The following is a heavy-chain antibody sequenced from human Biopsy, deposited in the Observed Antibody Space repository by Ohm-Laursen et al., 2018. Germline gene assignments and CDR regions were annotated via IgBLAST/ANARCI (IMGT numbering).Heavy chain of an antibody. CDR2: IYYSGGT. V-gene: IGHV4-59*07. CDR1: GGSLSGYY. Sequence: SDTLSLTCTVSGGSLSGYYWSWIRQAPGKGLEWIGYIYYSGGTKYNPSLASRVTFSVDMSKSQFSLKLYSVTAADTAVYYCARVEAGTYDALDIWGKGTLVAVSA. D-gene: IGHD1-26*01. J-gene: IGHJ3*02. CDR3: ARVEAGTYDALDI.